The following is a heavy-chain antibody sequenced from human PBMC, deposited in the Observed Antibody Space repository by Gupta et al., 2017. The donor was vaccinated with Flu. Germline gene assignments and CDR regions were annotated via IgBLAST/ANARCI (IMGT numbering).Heavy chain of an antibody. Sequence: EVQLVESGGGVVQAGGSRRLSCAALGFTLSRYDRHWVRKATGKGLEWVSAIGTAGDTYYPGSVKGRFTISRENAKNSLYLQMNSLGAGDTAVYYCARVGGSGAGTGEGYDYWGQGTLVTVSS. D-gene: IGHD6-19*01. V-gene: IGHV3-13*04. CDR2: IGTAGDT. CDR3: ARVGGSGAGTGEGYDY. J-gene: IGHJ4*02. CDR1: GFTLSRYD.